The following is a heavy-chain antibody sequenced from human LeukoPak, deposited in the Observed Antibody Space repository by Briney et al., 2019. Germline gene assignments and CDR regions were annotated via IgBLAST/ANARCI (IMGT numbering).Heavy chain of an antibody. CDR2: INAGNGNT. V-gene: IGHV1-3*01. CDR1: GYTFTSHA. CDR3: ARDEGDEYSSGFDY. Sequence: ASVKVSCKASGYTFTSHAMHWVRQAPGQRLEWMGWINAGNGNTKYSQKFQGRVTITRDTSASTAYMELSSLRSEDTAVYYCARDEGDEYSSGFDYWGQGTLVTVSS. J-gene: IGHJ4*02. D-gene: IGHD6-19*01.